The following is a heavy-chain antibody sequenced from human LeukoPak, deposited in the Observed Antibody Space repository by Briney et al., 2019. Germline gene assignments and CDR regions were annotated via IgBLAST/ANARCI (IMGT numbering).Heavy chain of an antibody. Sequence: SETLSLTCTVSGGSISSGGYYWSWIRQHPGKGLEWIGYIYYSGSTYYNPSLKSRVTISVDTSKNQFSLKLSSVTAANTAVYYCARWGTAMVLEDYWGQGTLVTVSS. CDR1: GGSISSGGYY. D-gene: IGHD5-18*01. CDR3: ARWGTAMVLEDY. V-gene: IGHV4-31*03. J-gene: IGHJ4*02. CDR2: IYYSGST.